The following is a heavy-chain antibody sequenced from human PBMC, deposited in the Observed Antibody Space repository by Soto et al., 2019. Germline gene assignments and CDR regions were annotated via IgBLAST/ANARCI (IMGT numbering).Heavy chain of an antibody. Sequence: EVQLVESGGGLVQPGGSLRLTCAASGFTFSIYSMNWVRQAPGKGLEWVSYIMPGSSHIFYADSVKGRFTVSRDNAKNSLYLQMNSLRAEDTAVYYCAIEKVGAPSVHVFAIWGQGTMVTVSS. D-gene: IGHD1-26*01. CDR2: IMPGSSHI. CDR3: AIEKVGAPSVHVFAI. J-gene: IGHJ3*02. CDR1: GFTFSIYS. V-gene: IGHV3-48*01.